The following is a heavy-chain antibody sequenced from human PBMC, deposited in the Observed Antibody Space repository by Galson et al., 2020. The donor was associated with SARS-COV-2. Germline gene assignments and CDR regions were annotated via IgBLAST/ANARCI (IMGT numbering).Heavy chain of an antibody. CDR2: IYYSGST. D-gene: IGHD2-2*01. CDR3: ARDVYCSSTSCQNYFDY. V-gene: IGHV4-31*03. J-gene: IGHJ4*02. CDR1: GGSISSGGYY. Sequence: TLSLTCTVSGGSISSGGYYWSWIRQHPGKGLEWIGYIYYSGSTYYNPSLKSRVTISVDTSKNQFSLKLSSVTAADTAVYYCARDVYCSSTSCQNYFDYWGQGTLVTVSS.